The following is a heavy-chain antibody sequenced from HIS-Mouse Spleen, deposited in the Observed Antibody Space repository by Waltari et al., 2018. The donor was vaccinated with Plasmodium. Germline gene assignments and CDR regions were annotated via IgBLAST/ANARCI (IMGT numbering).Heavy chain of an antibody. D-gene: IGHD1-26*01. CDR1: GGSISSYY. J-gene: IGHJ4*02. CDR3: AREVNSGTFDY. CDR2: IYYSGST. Sequence: QVQLQESGPGLVKPSETLSLTCTVSGGSISSYYWNWIRQPPGKGMEWIGYIYYSGSTNYNPSLKSRVTISVDTSKNQFSLKLSSVTAADTAVYYCAREVNSGTFDYWGQGTLVTVSS. V-gene: IGHV4-59*01.